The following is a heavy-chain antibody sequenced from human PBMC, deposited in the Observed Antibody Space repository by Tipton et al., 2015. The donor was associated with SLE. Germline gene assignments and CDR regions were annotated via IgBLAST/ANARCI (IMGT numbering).Heavy chain of an antibody. J-gene: IGHJ3*02. CDR2: IKQDGSDE. V-gene: IGHV3-7*01. D-gene: IGHD4-23*01. CDR3: ARVNGTYGGSFDI. CDR1: GFSFSSYW. Sequence: SLRLSCAASGFSFSSYWMTWVRQAPGKGLEWVAIIKQDGSDEYYVDSVKGRFTISRDNAKNSLFVQMHNLRAGDTAVYYCARVNGTYGGSFDIWGQGTTVAGSS.